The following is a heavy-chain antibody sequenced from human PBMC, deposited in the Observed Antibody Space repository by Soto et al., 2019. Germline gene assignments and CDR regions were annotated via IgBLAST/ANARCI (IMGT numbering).Heavy chain of an antibody. CDR3: ARDPYTHCSSSTCYTTYYYYYGMDV. Sequence: PGGSLRLSCAASGFTFSSYAMSWVRQAPGKGLEWVSAISGSGGSTYYADSVKGRFTISRDNSKNTLYLQMNSLRAEDTALYYCARDPYTHCSSSTCYTTYYYYYGMDVWGQGTTVTVSS. D-gene: IGHD2-2*02. CDR2: ISGSGGST. V-gene: IGHV3-23*01. CDR1: GFTFSSYA. J-gene: IGHJ6*02.